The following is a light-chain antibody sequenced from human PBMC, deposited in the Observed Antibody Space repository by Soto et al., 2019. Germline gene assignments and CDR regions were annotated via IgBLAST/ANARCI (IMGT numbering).Light chain of an antibody. CDR3: QQRSNWPPS. CDR2: DAS. Sequence: EIVLTQSPATLSLSPGERATISCRASQSVSSYLAWYQQKPGQAPRLLIYDASNRATGIPARFSGSGSGTDFTLTISSLEPEDFAVYYCQQRSNWPPSFAQGTRLEIK. CDR1: QSVSSY. J-gene: IGKJ5*01. V-gene: IGKV3-11*01.